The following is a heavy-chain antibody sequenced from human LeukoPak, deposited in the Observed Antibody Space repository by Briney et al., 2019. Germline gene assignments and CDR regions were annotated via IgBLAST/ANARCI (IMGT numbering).Heavy chain of an antibody. Sequence: GGSLKISCKSFGYTLTGYYIHWVRPGPGEGAEWVGWIYPNRCGTKYAQQFQGTVTMTRDTSISTAYMDLSGLRSDDTAVCYCARGSGERGAGSYLIAYWGQGTLVTV. J-gene: IGHJ4*02. CDR1: GYTLTGYY. CDR2: IYPNRCGT. CDR3: ARGSGERGAGSYLIAY. D-gene: IGHD3-10*01. V-gene: IGHV1-2*02.